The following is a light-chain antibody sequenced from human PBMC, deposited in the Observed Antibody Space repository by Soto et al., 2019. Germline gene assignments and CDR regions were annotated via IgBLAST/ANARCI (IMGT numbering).Light chain of an antibody. CDR3: QQYGSSPPT. CDR1: QSVSSNY. CDR2: GAS. V-gene: IGKV3-20*01. J-gene: IGKJ1*01. Sequence: EIVLTQSTGTLSLSPGERATLSCRASQSVSSNYLAWYQRKPGQAPRLLIYGASSRATGIPDRFSGSGSGTDFTLTITRLEPEDFAVYYCQQYGSSPPTFCQGTKVEIK.